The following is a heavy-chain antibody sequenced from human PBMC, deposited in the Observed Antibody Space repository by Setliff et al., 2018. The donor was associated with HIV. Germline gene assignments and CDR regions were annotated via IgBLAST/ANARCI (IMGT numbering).Heavy chain of an antibody. D-gene: IGHD3-10*01. J-gene: IGHJ4*02. CDR3: ASSVGFRDF. CDR1: GGSMISYY. Sequence: PSETLSLTCTVSGGSMISYYWSWIRQPPGKGLEWIAEITPSGRTNYSPSLKSRLSLSIESSKNQLFLKVMSVTAADSAVYYCASSVGFRDFWGQGTPVTVSS. V-gene: IGHV4-34*10. CDR2: ITPSGRT.